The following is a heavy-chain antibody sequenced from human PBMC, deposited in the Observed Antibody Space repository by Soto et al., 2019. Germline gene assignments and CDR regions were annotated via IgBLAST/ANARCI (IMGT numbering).Heavy chain of an antibody. CDR1: GGSISGYF. D-gene: IGHD3-22*01. CDR2: VYSSGST. Sequence: QVRLQGSGPGLVKPSETLSLTCTVSGGSISGYFWSWFRQPAGKGLEWIGRVYSSGSTNYDPSLKSRVTVSVDTSKRQFSLKLRSVTAADTAVYYCAREGGYFGSSGSGVYHYYGVDVWGQGTTVTVSS. CDR3: AREGGYFGSSGSGVYHYYGVDV. J-gene: IGHJ6*02. V-gene: IGHV4-4*07.